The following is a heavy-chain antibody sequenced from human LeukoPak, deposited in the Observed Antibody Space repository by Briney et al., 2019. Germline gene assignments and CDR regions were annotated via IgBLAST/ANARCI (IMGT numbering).Heavy chain of an antibody. D-gene: IGHD5-24*01. Sequence: SETLSLTCTVSGGSISSYYWSWIRQPPGKGLEWIGYIYYSGSTNYNPSLKSRVTISVDTSKNQFSLKLSSVTAADTAVYYCARELNYRNWFDPWGQGTLVTVSS. CDR1: GGSISSYY. CDR2: IYYSGST. V-gene: IGHV4-59*01. CDR3: ARELNYRNWFDP. J-gene: IGHJ5*02.